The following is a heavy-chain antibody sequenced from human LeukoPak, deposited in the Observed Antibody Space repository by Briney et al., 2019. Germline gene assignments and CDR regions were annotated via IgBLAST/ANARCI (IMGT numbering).Heavy chain of an antibody. CDR3: ARGVRGVRSGNWFDH. J-gene: IGHJ5*02. CDR1: GYTFTIYY. Sequence: GASVTVSFKASGYTFTIYYMHWVRQAPGQGLEWMGIINPSGGSTSYAQKFQGRVTMTRDTSTSTVYMELSSLRSEDTAVYYCARGVRGVRSGNWFDHWGQGTLVTVSS. D-gene: IGHD2-8*01. CDR2: INPSGGST. V-gene: IGHV1-46*01.